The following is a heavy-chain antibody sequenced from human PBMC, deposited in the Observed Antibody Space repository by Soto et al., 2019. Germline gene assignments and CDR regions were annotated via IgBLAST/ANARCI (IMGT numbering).Heavy chain of an antibody. CDR2: MIGETNIP. D-gene: IGHD2-21*02. CDR1: GFTFSAYA. V-gene: IGHV3-23*02. CDR3: ARGGGGDHGY. Sequence: EVQLLESGGGLVQPGGSVRLSCAASGFTFSAYAMCWVRHAPGKGLEWVSMIGETNIPYYQDSLKGRFTISRDNSRNTCYLQMYSLRIEDTAVYYCARGGGGDHGYWGQGTLVTVSS. J-gene: IGHJ4*02.